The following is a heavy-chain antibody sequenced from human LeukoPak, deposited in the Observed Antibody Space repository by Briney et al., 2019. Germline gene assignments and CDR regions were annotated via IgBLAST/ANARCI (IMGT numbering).Heavy chain of an antibody. J-gene: IGHJ6*03. D-gene: IGHD1-26*01. Sequence: GGSLRLSCAASGFTFSSYGMSWVRQAPGKGLEWVSAISGSGGSTYYADSVKGRFTISRDNSKNTLYLQMNSLRAEDTAVYYCAKDAYSGSYHENWVYYYYYMDVWGKGTTVTISS. CDR1: GFTFSSYG. CDR2: ISGSGGST. V-gene: IGHV3-23*01. CDR3: AKDAYSGSYHENWVYYYYYMDV.